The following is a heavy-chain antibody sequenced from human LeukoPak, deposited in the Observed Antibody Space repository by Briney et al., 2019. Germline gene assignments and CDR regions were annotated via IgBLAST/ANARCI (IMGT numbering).Heavy chain of an antibody. J-gene: IGHJ6*03. CDR2: INPSGGST. V-gene: IGHV1-46*01. CDR3: ARGGLGGSSWYGWVDYYYYYYMDV. Sequence: ASVKVSCKASGYTFTSYYMHWVRQAPGQGLEWMGIINPSGGSTSYAQKFQGRVTMTRDMSTSTVYMELSSLRSEDTAVYYCARGGLGGSSWYGWVDYYYYYYMDVWGKGTTVTVSS. CDR1: GYTFTSYY. D-gene: IGHD6-13*01.